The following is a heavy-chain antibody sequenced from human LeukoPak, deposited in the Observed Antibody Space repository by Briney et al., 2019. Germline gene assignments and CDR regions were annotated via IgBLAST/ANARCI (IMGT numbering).Heavy chain of an antibody. J-gene: IGHJ3*02. CDR2: IDPSDSYT. Sequence: GESLKISCKGSGYSFTSYWISWVRQMPGKGLEWMGRIDPSDSYTNYSPSFQGQVTISADKSISTAYLQWSSLKASDTAMYYCAREAAVTGGTGDAFDIWGQGTMVTVSS. CDR3: AREAAVTGGTGDAFDI. D-gene: IGHD6-19*01. CDR1: GYSFTSYW. V-gene: IGHV5-10-1*04.